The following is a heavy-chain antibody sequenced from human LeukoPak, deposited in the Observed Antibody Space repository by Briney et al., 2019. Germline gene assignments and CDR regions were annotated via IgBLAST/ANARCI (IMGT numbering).Heavy chain of an antibody. CDR2: ISSSSSTI. V-gene: IGHV3-48*04. CDR1: GFTFSSYS. CDR3: AREGYSYGHDY. Sequence: GGSLRLSCAASGFTFSSYSMNWVRQAPGKGLEWVSYISSSSSTIYYADSVKGRFTISRDNAKNSLYLQMNSLRAGDTAVYCCAREGYSYGHDYWGQGTLVTVSS. D-gene: IGHD5-18*01. J-gene: IGHJ4*02.